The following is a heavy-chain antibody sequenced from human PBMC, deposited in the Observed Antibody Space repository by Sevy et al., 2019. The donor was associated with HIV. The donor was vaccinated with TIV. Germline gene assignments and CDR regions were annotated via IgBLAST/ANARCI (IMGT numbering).Heavy chain of an antibody. CDR3: AKGDYGGNSDYFDH. CDR2: ISGSGGRT. D-gene: IGHD2-21*01. Sequence: GGSLRLSCPASGFTLSSYAMSWVRQAPGKGLEWVSGISGSGGRTDYANSVKGRFTISRDNSKNTLFLQMNSLGAEDTAVYSCAKGDYGGNSDYFDHWGQGTQVTVSS. CDR1: GFTLSSYA. V-gene: IGHV3-23*01. J-gene: IGHJ4*02.